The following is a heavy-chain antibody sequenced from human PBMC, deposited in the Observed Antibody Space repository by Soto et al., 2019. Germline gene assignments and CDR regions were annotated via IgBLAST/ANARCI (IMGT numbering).Heavy chain of an antibody. J-gene: IGHJ6*03. CDR2: MNPNSGNT. CDR3: ARGLDCSSTSCYEDYYYYYMDV. CDR1: GYTFTSYD. V-gene: IGHV1-8*01. Sequence: QVQLVQSGAEVKKPGASVKVSCKASGYTFTSYDINWVRQATGQGLEWMGWMNPNSGNTGYAQKFRGRVTMTRNTSISTAYMELSSLRSEDTAVYYCARGLDCSSTSCYEDYYYYYMDVWGKGTTVTVSS. D-gene: IGHD2-2*01.